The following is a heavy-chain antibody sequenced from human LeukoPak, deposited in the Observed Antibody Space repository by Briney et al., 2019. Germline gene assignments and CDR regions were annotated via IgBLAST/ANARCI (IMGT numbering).Heavy chain of an antibody. V-gene: IGHV3-23*01. D-gene: IGHD6-13*01. CDR1: GFTFSSYG. CDR2: ISGSGGST. J-gene: IGHJ4*02. Sequence: PGGTLRLSCAASGFTFSSYGMSWVRQAPGKGLEWVSAISGSGGSTYYADSVKGRFTISRDNSKNTLYLQMNSLRAEDTAVYYCAKGNSSWFDFDYWGQGTLVTVSS. CDR3: AKGNSSWFDFDY.